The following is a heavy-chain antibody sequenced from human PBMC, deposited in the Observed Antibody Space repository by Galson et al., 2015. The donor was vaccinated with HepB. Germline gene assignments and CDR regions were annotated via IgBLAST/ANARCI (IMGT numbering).Heavy chain of an antibody. CDR3: ARDYYDSNGYYAGHLDF. D-gene: IGHD3-22*01. J-gene: IGHJ4*02. Sequence: SVKVSCKASGGTFSSYSIAWVRQAPGQGLEWMGRIIPVRGITNYAQRFQGRVTITADKSTTTAYMELSSLGSDDTAVYFCARDYYDSNGYYAGHLDFWSQGTLVTVSS. CDR2: IIPVRGIT. CDR1: GGTFSSYS. V-gene: IGHV1-69*04.